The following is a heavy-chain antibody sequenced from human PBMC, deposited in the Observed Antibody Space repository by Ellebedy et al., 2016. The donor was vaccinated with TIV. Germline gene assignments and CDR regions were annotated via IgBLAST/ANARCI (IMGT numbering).Heavy chain of an antibody. V-gene: IGHV1-69*13. CDR3: ARGVGLSVVVGKSEGTKQKKNYYYYGMDV. D-gene: IGHD2-21*01. CDR2: IIPIFGTA. CDR1: GGTFSSYA. Sequence: SVKVSCXASGGTFSSYAISWVRQAPGQGLEWMGGIIPIFGTANYAQKFQGRVTITADESTSTAYMELSSLRSEDTAVYYCARGVGLSVVVGKSEGTKQKKNYYYYGMDVWGQGTTVTVSS. J-gene: IGHJ6*02.